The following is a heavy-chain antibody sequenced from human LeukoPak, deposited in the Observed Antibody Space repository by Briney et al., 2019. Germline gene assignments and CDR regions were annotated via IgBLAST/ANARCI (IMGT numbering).Heavy chain of an antibody. J-gene: IGHJ4*02. CDR2: IFTGGST. Sequence: PGGSLRLSCAASGFTVSSNYMSWVRQAPGTGLEWVSVIFTGGSTYYADSVKNRFTISRDNSKNTLYLQMDSLRAEDTAVYYCARHCGDYVQGDYWGQGTLVTASS. V-gene: IGHV3-66*04. D-gene: IGHD4-17*01. CDR1: GFTVSSNY. CDR3: ARHCGDYVQGDY.